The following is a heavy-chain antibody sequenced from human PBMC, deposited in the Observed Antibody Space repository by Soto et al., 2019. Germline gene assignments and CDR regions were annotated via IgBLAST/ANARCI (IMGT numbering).Heavy chain of an antibody. J-gene: IGHJ6*02. D-gene: IGHD3-3*01. CDR2: ISSNSRTI. Sequence: GGSLRLSCAASGFTFSGYAVSWVRQAPGKGLEWVSAISSNSRTIYYADSVEGRFTVSRDNARNTVSLQMDSLRDEDAAVYYCARIKLVEWFFINVDVYDMDVWGQGTPVTVSS. CDR3: ARIKLVEWFFINVDVYDMDV. V-gene: IGHV3-23*01. CDR1: GFTFSGYA.